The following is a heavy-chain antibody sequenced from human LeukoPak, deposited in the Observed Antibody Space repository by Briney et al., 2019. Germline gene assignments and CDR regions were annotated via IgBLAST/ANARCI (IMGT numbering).Heavy chain of an antibody. CDR1: GFTFSDYY. CDR2: ISSSGSTI. V-gene: IGHV3-11*01. CDR3: ARDCTNGVCYTDY. D-gene: IGHD2-8*01. Sequence: PGGSLRLSCAASGFTFSDYYMSWIRQAPGKGLEWVSYISSSGSTIYYADSVKGRFTISRDNAKNSLYLQMNSLGAEDTAVYYCARDCTNGVCYTDYWGQGTLVTVSS. J-gene: IGHJ4*02.